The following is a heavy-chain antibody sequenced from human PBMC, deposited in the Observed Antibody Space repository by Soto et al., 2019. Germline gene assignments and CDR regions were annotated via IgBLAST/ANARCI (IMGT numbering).Heavy chain of an antibody. CDR2: ISGSGGST. D-gene: IGHD1-26*01. CDR1: GFTFSSYG. Sequence: PGGSLPLSCAGSGFTFSSYGMKWVRQAQGKGLEWVSAISGSGGSTYYADSVKGRFTISRDNSKNTLYLQMNSLRAEDTAVYFWAKDLIVGATEYYFDYWGQGTLVTVSS. V-gene: IGHV3-23*01. CDR3: AKDLIVGATEYYFDY. J-gene: IGHJ4*02.